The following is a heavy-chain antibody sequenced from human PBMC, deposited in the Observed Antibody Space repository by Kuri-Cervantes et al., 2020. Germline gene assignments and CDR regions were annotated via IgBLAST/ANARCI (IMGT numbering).Heavy chain of an antibody. CDR3: ARDPNYYDSSGYIDY. V-gene: IGHV3-30*04. Sequence: GESLKISCAASGFTFSGYAMHWVRQAPGKGLEWVAIISYDGRNKYYGDSVKGRFTISRDNSKNTLYLQMNSLRAEDTAVYYCARDPNYYDSSGYIDYWGQGTLVTVSS. CDR2: ISYDGRNK. J-gene: IGHJ4*02. CDR1: GFTFSGYA. D-gene: IGHD3-22*01.